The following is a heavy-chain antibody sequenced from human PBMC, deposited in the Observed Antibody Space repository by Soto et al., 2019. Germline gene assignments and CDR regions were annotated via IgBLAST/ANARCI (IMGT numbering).Heavy chain of an antibody. CDR2: ISYDGSNK. D-gene: IGHD3-10*01. V-gene: IGHV3-30-3*01. CDR1: GFTFSSNA. Sequence: GGSLRLSCAASGFTFSSNAMHWVRQAPGKGLEWVAVISYDGSNKYYADSVKGRFTISRDNSKNTLYLQMNSLRAEDTAVYYCARGSPVRGVIASPNYYYYGMDVWGQGTTVTVSS. CDR3: ARGSPVRGVIASPNYYYYGMDV. J-gene: IGHJ6*02.